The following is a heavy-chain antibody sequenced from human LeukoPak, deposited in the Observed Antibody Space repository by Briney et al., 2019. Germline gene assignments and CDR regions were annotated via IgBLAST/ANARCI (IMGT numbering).Heavy chain of an antibody. J-gene: IGHJ4*02. CDR2: ISYDGSNK. V-gene: IGHV3-30-3*01. CDR1: GFTFSSYA. CDR3: ARGEVFDY. Sequence: PGRSLRLSCAASGFTFSSYAMHWVRQASGKGLEWVAVISYDGSNKYYADSVKGRFTISRDNSKNTLYLQMNSLRAEDTAVYYCARGEVFDYWGQGTLVTVSS.